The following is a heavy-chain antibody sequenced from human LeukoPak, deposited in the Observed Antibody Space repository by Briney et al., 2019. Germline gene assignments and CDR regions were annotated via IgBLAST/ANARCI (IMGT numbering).Heavy chain of an antibody. V-gene: IGHV3-23*01. CDR2: ISGSGGST. Sequence: GGSLRLSCAASGFTFRSHAMSWVRQAPGEGLEWVSGISGSGGSTYYADSVKGRFTISRDNSKNTLYLQMNSLRDEDTAVYYCAKSAYYDILTGYYPFEYWGQGTLVTVSS. D-gene: IGHD3-9*01. J-gene: IGHJ4*02. CDR1: GFTFRSHA. CDR3: AKSAYYDILTGYYPFEY.